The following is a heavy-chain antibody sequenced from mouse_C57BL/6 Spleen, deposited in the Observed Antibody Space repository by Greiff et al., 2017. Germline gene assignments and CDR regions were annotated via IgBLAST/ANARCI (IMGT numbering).Heavy chain of an antibody. J-gene: IGHJ4*01. CDR2: ISDGGSYT. Sequence: EVQLVESGGGLVKPGGSLKLSCAASGFTFSSYAMSWVRQTPEKRLAWVATISDGGSYTYYPDNVKGRFTISRDNAKNNLYLQMSHLKSEDTAMYYCARGGYYDYDGYAMDYWGQGTSVTVSS. V-gene: IGHV5-4*01. CDR1: GFTFSSYA. CDR3: ARGGYYDYDGYAMDY. D-gene: IGHD2-4*01.